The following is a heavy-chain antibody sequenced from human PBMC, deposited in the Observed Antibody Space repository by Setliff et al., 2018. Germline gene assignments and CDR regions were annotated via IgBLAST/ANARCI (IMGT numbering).Heavy chain of an antibody. CDR2: IFYSGDT. CDR3: ARDRNYYGSGTYTRWFDY. D-gene: IGHD3-10*01. CDR1: AASVRSHY. Sequence: SETLSLTCTVSAASVRSHYWSWIRQPPGKGLEWIGFIFYSGDTKSNPSLKSRVTMSVDTSKNQFSLKLSSVTAADTAVYYCARDRNYYGSGTYTRWFDYWGQGTLVTVSS. J-gene: IGHJ4*02. V-gene: IGHV4-59*02.